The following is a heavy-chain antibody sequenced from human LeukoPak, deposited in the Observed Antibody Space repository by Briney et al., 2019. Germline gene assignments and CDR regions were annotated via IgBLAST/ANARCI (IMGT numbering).Heavy chain of an antibody. V-gene: IGHV3-74*01. CDR2: INSDGSST. D-gene: IGHD3-10*01. J-gene: IGHJ6*03. CDR1: GFSFSVYW. CDR3: ARDHRGSGSRYYYYYMDV. Sequence: GGSLRLSCAASGFSFSVYWMHWVRHAPGKGLVWVSRINSDGSSTSYADSVKGRFTISRDNAKNTLYLQMNSLRAEDTAVYYCARDHRGSGSRYYYYYMDVWGKGTTVTISS.